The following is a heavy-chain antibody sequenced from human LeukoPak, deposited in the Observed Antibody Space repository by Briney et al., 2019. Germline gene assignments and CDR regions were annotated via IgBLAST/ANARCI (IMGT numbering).Heavy chain of an antibody. Sequence: SETLSLTCTVSGGSISNYYWSRIRQPAGKGLEWIGHISTSGTTNYSPSLKSRVTMSVDTSKNQFSLKLSSVTAADTAVYYCARQGSTLYYFDYWGQGTLVTVSS. CDR2: ISTSGTT. D-gene: IGHD2/OR15-2a*01. J-gene: IGHJ4*02. CDR3: ARQGSTLYYFDY. CDR1: GGSISNYY. V-gene: IGHV4-4*07.